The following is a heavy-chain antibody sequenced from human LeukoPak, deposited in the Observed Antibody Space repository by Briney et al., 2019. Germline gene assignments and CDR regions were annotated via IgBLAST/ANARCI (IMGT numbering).Heavy chain of an antibody. CDR2: INHSGST. D-gene: IGHD1-26*01. J-gene: IGHJ4*02. Sequence: SETLSLTCAVYGGSFSGYYWSWIRQPPGKGLEWIGEINHSGSTNYNPSLKSRVTISVDTSKNQFSLKLSSVTAADTAVYYCVAGVGSTGVADFDFWGQGTLVTVSS. V-gene: IGHV4-34*01. CDR3: VAGVGSTGVADFDF. CDR1: GGSFSGYY.